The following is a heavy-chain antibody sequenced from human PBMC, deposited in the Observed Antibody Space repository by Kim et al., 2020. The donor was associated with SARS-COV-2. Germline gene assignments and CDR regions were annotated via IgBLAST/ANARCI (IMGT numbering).Heavy chain of an antibody. D-gene: IGHD6-19*01. V-gene: IGHV3-23*01. CDR1: GFTFDAHG. CDR3: APTAVAVDY. Sequence: GGSLRLSCAASGFTFDAHGMNWVRQAPGKGLEWVSGIINSGDRKYYADSVKGRFTISRDNSKNTLWLQMNSVRAEDTAVYYCAPTAVAVDYRGQGTLVTVSS. J-gene: IGHJ4*02. CDR2: IINSGDRK.